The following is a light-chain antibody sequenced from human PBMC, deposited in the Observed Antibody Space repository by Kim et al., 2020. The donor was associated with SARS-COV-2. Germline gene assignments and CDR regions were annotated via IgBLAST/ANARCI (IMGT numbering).Light chain of an antibody. V-gene: IGKV1-39*01. CDR3: QQSYSTLPYT. CDR2: AAS. J-gene: IGKJ2*01. CDR1: QSISSY. Sequence: DIQMTQSPFSLSASVGDRVTITCRASQSISSYLNWYQQKPGKAPKLLIYAASSLQSGVPSRFSGSGSGTDFTLTISSLQPEDFATYYCQQSYSTLPYTLGQGTKLEI.